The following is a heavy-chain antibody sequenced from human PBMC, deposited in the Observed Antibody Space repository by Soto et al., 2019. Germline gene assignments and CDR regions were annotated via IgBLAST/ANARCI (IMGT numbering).Heavy chain of an antibody. D-gene: IGHD3-10*01. CDR3: ARHYYYYDDMDV. CDR1: GGSISSGGYS. J-gene: IGHJ6*02. Sequence: PSETLSLTCAVSGGSISSGGYSWSWIRQPPGKGLEWIGYMYHSGSTYYNPSLKSRVTISIDTSKNQFSLKLSSVTAADTTVYYCARHYYYYDDMDVWGQGTTVTVSS. CDR2: MYHSGST. V-gene: IGHV4-30-2*01.